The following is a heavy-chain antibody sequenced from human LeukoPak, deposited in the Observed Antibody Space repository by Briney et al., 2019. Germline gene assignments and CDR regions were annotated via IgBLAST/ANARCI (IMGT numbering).Heavy chain of an antibody. V-gene: IGHV4-30-2*01. D-gene: IGHD3-10*01. CDR3: ARARSSGSWPFDY. CDR1: GGSISSGGYS. Sequence: SETLSLTCAVSGGSISSGGYSRSWIRQPPGKGLEWIGYINHSGSTNYNPSLKSRVTISVDTSKNQFSLKLSSVTAADTAVYYCARARSSGSWPFDYWGQGTLVTVSS. CDR2: INHSGST. J-gene: IGHJ4*02.